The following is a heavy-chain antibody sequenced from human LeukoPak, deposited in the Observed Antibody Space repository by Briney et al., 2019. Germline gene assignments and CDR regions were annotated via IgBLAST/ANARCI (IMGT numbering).Heavy chain of an antibody. V-gene: IGHV5-51*01. CDR1: GYSFTSYW. CDR2: IYPGDSDT. D-gene: IGHD1/OR15-1a*01. Sequence: GESLKISCKGSGYSFTSYWIGWVRQMPGKGLEWMGIIYPGDSDTRYSPFFQGQVTISADQSIGTAYLQWSSLKASDTAMYYCAREHQPPFGWFDPWGQGTLVTVSS. CDR3: AREHQPPFGWFDP. J-gene: IGHJ5*02.